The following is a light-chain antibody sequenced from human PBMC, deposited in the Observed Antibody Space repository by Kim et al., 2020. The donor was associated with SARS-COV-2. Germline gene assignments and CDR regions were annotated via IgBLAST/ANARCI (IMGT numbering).Light chain of an antibody. V-gene: IGLV3-19*01. J-gene: IGLJ2*01. CDR3: NSRDSNDNVL. Sequence: SSELTQDPAVSVALGQTVRITYQGDSLRSYYATWYQQKPGQAPIVVMYGKNNRPSGIPDRFSGSSSGNTASLTITGTQAGDEADYYCNSRDSNDNVLFGGGTKLTVL. CDR1: SLRSYY. CDR2: GKN.